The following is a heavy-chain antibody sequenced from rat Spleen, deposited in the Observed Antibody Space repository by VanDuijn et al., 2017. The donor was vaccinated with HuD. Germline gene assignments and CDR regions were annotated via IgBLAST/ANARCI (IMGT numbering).Heavy chain of an antibody. D-gene: IGHD1-3*01. CDR1: GFTFNDYW. CDR2: ITKTGGNA. V-gene: IGHV5-31*01. Sequence: EVQLVESGGGLVQPGRSLKLSCVASGFTFNDYWMTWIRQAPGKGLEWVASITKTGGNAYYPDSVKGRFTISSDNSKSTLYLQMDSLRSEDTATYYCARHGHYGLLFDYWGQGVMVTVSS. CDR3: ARHGHYGLLFDY. J-gene: IGHJ2*01.